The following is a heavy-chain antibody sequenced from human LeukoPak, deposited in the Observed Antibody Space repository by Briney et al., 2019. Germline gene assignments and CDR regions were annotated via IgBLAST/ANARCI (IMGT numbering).Heavy chain of an antibody. V-gene: IGHV1-3*01. CDR2: INAGKGNT. J-gene: IGHJ6*02. D-gene: IGHD3-3*01. CDR1: EYTFSSYS. CDR3: ARDRLFGSMDV. Sequence: GASVKVSCKASEYTFSSYSIHWVRQAPGQRLEWMGWINAGKGNTKYSQKLQGGVTITGDTSASTAYMELSSLRSEDTAVYYCARDRLFGSMDVWGQGTTVTVSS.